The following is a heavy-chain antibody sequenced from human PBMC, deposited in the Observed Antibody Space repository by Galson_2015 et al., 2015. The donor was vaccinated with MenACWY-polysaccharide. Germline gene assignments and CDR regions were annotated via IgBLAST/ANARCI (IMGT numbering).Heavy chain of an antibody. J-gene: IGHJ4*02. CDR1: GFTFSSYT. CDR3: ANPGLSTSLTRDVDY. Sequence: SLRLSCAASGFTFSSYTMSWVRQAPGKGLEWVSGVSGSGATKYYADSVKGRFTISRDNSKNTLYLQMDSLTAADTAVYFCANPGLSTSLTRDVDYWGQGTMVTVSS. V-gene: IGHV3-23*01. CDR2: VSGSGATK. D-gene: IGHD5/OR15-5a*01.